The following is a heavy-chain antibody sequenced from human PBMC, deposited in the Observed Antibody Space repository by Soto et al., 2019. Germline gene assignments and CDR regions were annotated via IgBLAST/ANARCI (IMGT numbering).Heavy chain of an antibody. Sequence: ASVKVSCKASGYTFTGYYMHWVRQAPGQGLEWMGWINPNSGGTNYAQKFQGWVTMTRDTSISTAYMELSRLRSDDTAVYYCAGLRFIGYCSGGSCSPAFDIWGQGTMVT. CDR3: AGLRFIGYCSGGSCSPAFDI. CDR1: GYTFTGYY. V-gene: IGHV1-2*04. D-gene: IGHD2-15*01. J-gene: IGHJ3*02. CDR2: INPNSGGT.